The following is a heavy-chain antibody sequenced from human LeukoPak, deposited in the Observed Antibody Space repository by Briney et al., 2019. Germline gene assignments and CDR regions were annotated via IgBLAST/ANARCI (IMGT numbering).Heavy chain of an antibody. CDR2: FDPEDGET. J-gene: IGHJ6*03. D-gene: IGHD1-26*01. CDR3: ATRARPHYSGSDSSGYYYYYYMDV. Sequence: ASVKVSCKVSGYTLTELSMHWVRQAPGKGLEWMGGFDPEDGETIYAQKFQGRVTMTEDTSTDTAYMELSSLKSEDTAVYYCATRARPHYSGSDSSGYYYYYYMDVWGKGTTVTVSS. CDR1: GYTLTELS. V-gene: IGHV1-24*01.